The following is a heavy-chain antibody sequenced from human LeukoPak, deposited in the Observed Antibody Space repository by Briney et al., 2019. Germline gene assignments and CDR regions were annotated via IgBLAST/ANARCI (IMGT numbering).Heavy chain of an antibody. CDR1: GFTFLNYA. D-gene: IGHD2-21*02. CDR2: ISGRDDTTYYTDSPEGST. V-gene: IGHV3-23*01. J-gene: IGHJ4*02. Sequence: LSGGSLRLSCEASGFTFLNYAMSWVRQAPGKGLQWVSGISGRDDTTYYTDSPEGSTYYTNSAEGRFTISRDNSKNTVYLQIDSLGVEDTAVYYCAKCMSATGVCLNFDSRGQGILVTVSS. CDR3: AKCMSATGVCLNFDS.